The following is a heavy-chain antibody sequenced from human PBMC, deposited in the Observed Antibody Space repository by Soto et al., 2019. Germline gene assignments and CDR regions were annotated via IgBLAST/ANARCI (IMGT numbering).Heavy chain of an antibody. J-gene: IGHJ6*02. V-gene: IGHV3-23*01. Sequence: GGSLRLSCAASGFTFSSYAMSWVRQAPGKGLEWVSAISGSGGSTYYADSVKGRFTISRDNSKNTLYLQMNSLRAEDTAVYYCASGGSYFNYYYYGMDVWGQGTTVTVSS. CDR1: GFTFSSYA. CDR2: ISGSGGST. CDR3: ASGGSYFNYYYYGMDV. D-gene: IGHD1-26*01.